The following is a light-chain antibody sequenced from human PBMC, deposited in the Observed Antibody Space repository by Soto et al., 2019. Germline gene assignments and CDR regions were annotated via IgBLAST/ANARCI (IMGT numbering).Light chain of an antibody. V-gene: IGKV3-20*01. J-gene: IGKJ3*01. CDR2: ATS. Sequence: EIVLTQSPGTLSLSPGERATLSCRASQSVGSSYLAWYQQKPGQAPRLLIYATSSRATGIPDRCSGSGSGTDFTLTISRLEPEDFAVYYCQQYQTFGPGTKVDI. CDR1: QSVGSSY. CDR3: QQYQT.